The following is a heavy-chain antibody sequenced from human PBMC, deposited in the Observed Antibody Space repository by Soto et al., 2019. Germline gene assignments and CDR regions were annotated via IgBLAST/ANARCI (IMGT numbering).Heavy chain of an antibody. J-gene: IGHJ4*02. CDR3: ARGNSWLDY. CDR2: IYDSGTT. Sequence: SETLSLTCTVSGGSVSSDSYYWGWIRQPPGKGLEWIGNIYDSGTTNYNPSLKSRVTISVDTSKNQLSLKLTSVIAADTAVYYCARGNSWLDYWGQGTLVTVSS. D-gene: IGHD4-4*01. CDR1: GGSVSSDSYY. V-gene: IGHV4-61*01.